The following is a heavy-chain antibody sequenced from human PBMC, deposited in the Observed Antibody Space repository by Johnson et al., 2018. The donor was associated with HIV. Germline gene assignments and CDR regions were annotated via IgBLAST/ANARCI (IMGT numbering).Heavy chain of an antibody. Sequence: VHLVESGGGLVQPGRSLRLSCAASGFTFDDYAMHWVRQAPGKGLEWVSGLSWNSGSIGYVDSVKGRFTISRDNAKNSLYLQMNSLRAEDTAVYYCARDFGYSSGWYRDDAFDIWGQGTMVTVSS. CDR2: LSWNSGSI. CDR3: ARDFGYSSGWYRDDAFDI. D-gene: IGHD6-19*01. CDR1: GFTFDDYA. V-gene: IGHV3-9*01. J-gene: IGHJ3*02.